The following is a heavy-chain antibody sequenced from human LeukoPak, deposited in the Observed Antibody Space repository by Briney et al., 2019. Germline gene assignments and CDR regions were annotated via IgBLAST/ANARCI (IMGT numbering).Heavy chain of an antibody. CDR1: GFPFRSFS. CDR3: ARAEGSGSSFDY. J-gene: IGHJ4*02. D-gene: IGHD3-10*01. CDR2: ISSSSTYI. V-gene: IGHV3-21*01. Sequence: GGSLRLSCVASGFPFRSFSMNWVRQAPGKGLEWVSSISSSSTYIYYADSVKGRFTISRDNAKNSLYLQMNSLRVEDTAVYYCARAEGSGSSFDYWGQGTLVTVPS.